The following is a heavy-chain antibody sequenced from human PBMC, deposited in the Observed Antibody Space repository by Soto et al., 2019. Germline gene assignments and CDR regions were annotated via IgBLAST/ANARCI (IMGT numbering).Heavy chain of an antibody. V-gene: IGHV6-1*01. Sequence: PSQTLSLTCAISGDSVSSNSAAWNWIRQSPSRGLEWLGRTYYRSKWYNDYAVSVKSRITINPDTSKNQFSLQLNSVTPEDTAVYYCARVGGSSGWFVSAFDYWGQGTLVTVS. CDR2: TYYRSKWYN. CDR1: GDSVSSNSAA. D-gene: IGHD6-19*01. CDR3: ARVGGSSGWFVSAFDY. J-gene: IGHJ4*02.